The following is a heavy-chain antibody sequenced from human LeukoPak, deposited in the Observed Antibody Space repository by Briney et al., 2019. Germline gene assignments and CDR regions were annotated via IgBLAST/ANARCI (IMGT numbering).Heavy chain of an antibody. CDR1: GGTFSSYA. CDR2: IIPIFGTT. CDR3: AIDRAYCGGYCYSSLGYYYMDV. Sequence: ASVKVSCNSSGGTFSSYAISWVRHAPGPGLEWMGGIIPIFGTTNYAQKFQGRVTITADESTSTAYMELSSQRSEDTAMYYCAIDRAYCGGYCYSSLGYYYMDVWGKGTTVTISS. D-gene: IGHD2-21*02. J-gene: IGHJ6*03. V-gene: IGHV1-69*13.